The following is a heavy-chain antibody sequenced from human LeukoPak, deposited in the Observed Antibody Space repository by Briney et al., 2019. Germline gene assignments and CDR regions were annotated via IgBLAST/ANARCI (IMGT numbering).Heavy chain of an antibody. V-gene: IGHV4-34*01. J-gene: IGHJ5*02. CDR3: ARGSGSYTGAADH. D-gene: IGHD6-19*01. CDR1: GMSFTGYY. CDR2: MNHRGNS. Sequence: SETLSLTCAVHGMSFTGYYWSWIRQPPGKGLEWIGEMNHRGNSYFNPSFKSRVSISLDTSRKQFSLNLTSVTAADTAFYFCARGSGSYTGAADHWGQGTLVTVSS.